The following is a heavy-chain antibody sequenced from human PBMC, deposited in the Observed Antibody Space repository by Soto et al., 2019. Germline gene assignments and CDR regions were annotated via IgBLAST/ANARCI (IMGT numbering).Heavy chain of an antibody. CDR3: ARVKAKYCSSNSCYNYYGLDV. V-gene: IGHV1-69*06. Sequence: SVKVSCKASGGTFSSYAISWVRQAPGQGLEWMGGIIPIFGTANYAQKFQGRVTITADKSTSTAYMELSSLRSEDTAVYYCARVKAKYCSSNSCYNYYGLDVWGQGTTVTVP. CDR1: GGTFSSYA. J-gene: IGHJ6*02. CDR2: IIPIFGTA. D-gene: IGHD2-2*02.